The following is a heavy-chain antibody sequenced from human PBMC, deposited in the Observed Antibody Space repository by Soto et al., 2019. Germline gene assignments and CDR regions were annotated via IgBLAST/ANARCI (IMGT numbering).Heavy chain of an antibody. D-gene: IGHD2-15*01. CDR3: ARVPLVVFNYFES. J-gene: IGHJ4*02. CDR1: GGTFRNYP. Sequence: QVQLVQSGAEVKKPGSSVKVSCKASGGTFRNYPINWVRQAPGQGLEWMGSIFPLTDTPDYPQNFQGRLTISADKATSTADMELSSLTSYDTAMYFCARVPLVVFNYFESWGQGTLFPFSS. CDR2: IFPLTDTP. V-gene: IGHV1-69*08.